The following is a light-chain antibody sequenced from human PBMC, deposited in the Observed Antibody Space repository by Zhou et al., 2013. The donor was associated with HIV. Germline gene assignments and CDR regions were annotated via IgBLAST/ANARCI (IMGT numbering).Light chain of an antibody. J-gene: IGKJ1*01. CDR3: QQYNSYWT. CDR1: QSVTTGW. Sequence: DIQMTQSPSTLSASVGDRVTITCRASQSVTTGWLAWYQQKQGKAPKLLIYKASTLESGVPSRFSGSGSGTEFTLTINNLQPDDFATYYCQQYNSYWTFGQGTKVEIK. CDR2: KAS. V-gene: IGKV1-5*03.